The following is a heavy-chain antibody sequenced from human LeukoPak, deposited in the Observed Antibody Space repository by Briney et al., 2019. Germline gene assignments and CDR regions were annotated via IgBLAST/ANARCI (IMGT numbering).Heavy chain of an antibody. V-gene: IGHV4-38-2*02. CDR2: IYHSGST. J-gene: IGHJ4*02. D-gene: IGHD6-13*01. CDR1: GYSISRGYY. Sequence: SETLSLTCTVSGYSISRGYYWGWIRQPPGKGLEWIGSIYHSGSTYYNPSLKSRVTISVDTSRNQFSLKLGSVTAADTAVYYCARHGSIATGAFTYWGQGTLVTVSS. CDR3: ARHGSIATGAFTY.